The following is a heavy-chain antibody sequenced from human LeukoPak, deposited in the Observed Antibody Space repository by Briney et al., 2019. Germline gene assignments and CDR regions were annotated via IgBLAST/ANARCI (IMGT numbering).Heavy chain of an antibody. CDR2: INSDGSST. CDR1: GFTFSSYW. Sequence: GGSLRLSCAASGFTFSSYWMHWVRQAPGKGLVWVSRINSDGSSTSYADSVKGRFTISRDIAKNTLYLQMNSLRAEDTAVYYCARDPYYYGSGSYGDYWGQGTLVTVSS. CDR3: ARDPYYYGSGSYGDY. D-gene: IGHD3-10*01. V-gene: IGHV3-74*01. J-gene: IGHJ4*02.